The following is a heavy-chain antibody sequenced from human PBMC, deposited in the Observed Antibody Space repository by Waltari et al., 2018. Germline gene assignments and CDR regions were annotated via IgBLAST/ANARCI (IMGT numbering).Heavy chain of an antibody. CDR3: ARGGYSSGWPSHDY. D-gene: IGHD6-19*01. CDR1: GGSISSYY. V-gene: IGHV4-4*07. Sequence: QVQLQESGPGLVKPSETLSLTCTVSGGSISSYYWSWIRQPAGKGLEWIGRIYTSGSTNSNPALKSRVTMSVDPSKNQFSLKLSSVTAADTAVYYCARGGYSSGWPSHDYWGQGTLVTVSS. CDR2: IYTSGST. J-gene: IGHJ4*02.